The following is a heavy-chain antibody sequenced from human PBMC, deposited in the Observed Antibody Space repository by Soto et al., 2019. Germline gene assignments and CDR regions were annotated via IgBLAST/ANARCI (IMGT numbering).Heavy chain of an antibody. CDR2: IIPIFGTA. V-gene: IGHV1-69*06. CDR1: GGTFSSYA. J-gene: IGHJ6*01. D-gene: IGHD3-3*01. CDR3: ERRSTSAEWGSGYERTGADV. Sequence: VQVSCSASGGTFSSYAISWVRQAPGQGLEWMGGIIPIFGTANYAQKFQGRVTITADKSTSTAYMALSSLRSEDTAVLYWERRSTSAEWGSGYERTGADV.